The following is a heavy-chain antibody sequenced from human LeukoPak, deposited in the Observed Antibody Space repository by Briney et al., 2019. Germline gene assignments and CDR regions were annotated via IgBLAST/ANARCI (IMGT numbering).Heavy chain of an antibody. CDR3: ARRAIWFGGPPYVWGSHNWFDP. Sequence: SETLSLTCTVSGGSISSYYWSWIRQPPGKGLEWIGYINYSGSTNYNASLKSRVTITVDTSNNKFPQKLSYVLTADAAVLYYARRAIWFGGPPYVWGSHNWFDPWGQGTLVTVSS. V-gene: IGHV4-59*12. J-gene: IGHJ5*02. CDR1: GGSISSYY. D-gene: IGHD3-16*01. CDR2: INYSGST.